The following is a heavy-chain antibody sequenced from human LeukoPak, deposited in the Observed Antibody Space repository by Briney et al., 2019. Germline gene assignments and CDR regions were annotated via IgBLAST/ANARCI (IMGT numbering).Heavy chain of an antibody. Sequence: GASVKVSCKASGYTFTSNYIHWVGQAPGQGLEWMGMIYPRDGSTSYAQKFQGRVTVTRDTSTSTVHMELSSLRSEDTAVYYCAREDCSSTSCYARYYYYYGMDVWGQGTTVTVSS. CDR3: AREDCSSTSCYARYYYYYGMDV. CDR1: GYTFTSNY. D-gene: IGHD2-2*01. CDR2: IYPRDGST. J-gene: IGHJ6*02. V-gene: IGHV1-46*01.